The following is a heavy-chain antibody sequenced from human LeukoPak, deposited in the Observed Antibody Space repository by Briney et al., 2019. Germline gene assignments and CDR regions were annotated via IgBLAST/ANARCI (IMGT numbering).Heavy chain of an antibody. V-gene: IGHV4-59*01. CDR3: ARAPMYDYMDV. J-gene: IGHJ6*03. Sequence: PPETLSLTCTVSGGSISSSYWSWVRQPPGGRLEWIGYIYYSGSNNYNPSLKSRVNISVDTSKNQFSLKLSSVTAADTAVYYCARAPMYDYMDVWGKGTTVTVSS. CDR1: GGSISSSY. CDR2: IYYSGSN.